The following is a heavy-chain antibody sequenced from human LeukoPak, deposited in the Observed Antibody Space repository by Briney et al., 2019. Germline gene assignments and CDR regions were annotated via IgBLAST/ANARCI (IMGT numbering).Heavy chain of an antibody. CDR2: VNPNNGVP. CDR1: GYTFTSYD. CDR3: AREVGYSSSYYGRFDP. D-gene: IGHD2-2*01. J-gene: IGHJ5*02. Sequence: ASVKVSCKASGYTFTSYDINWVRQAPGQGLEWMGRVNPNNGVPNYAQKFQGRVTMTRDTAISTFYMELSSLRSDDTAVYFCAREVGYSSSYYGRFDPWGQGTLVIVSS. V-gene: IGHV1-2*06.